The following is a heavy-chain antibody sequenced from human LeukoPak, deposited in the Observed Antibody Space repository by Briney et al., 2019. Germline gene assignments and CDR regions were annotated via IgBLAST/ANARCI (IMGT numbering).Heavy chain of an antibody. Sequence: GGSLRLSCAASGFTFSSYGMHWVRQAPGKGLGWVAVISYDGSDKYYADSVKGRFTISRDNSKNTLYLQMNSLRAEDTAVYYCAKDGSSGYAISRSYYYYMDVWGKGTTVTVSS. CDR3: AKDGSSGYAISRSYYYYMDV. CDR2: ISYDGSDK. D-gene: IGHD5-12*01. J-gene: IGHJ6*03. CDR1: GFTFSSYG. V-gene: IGHV3-30*18.